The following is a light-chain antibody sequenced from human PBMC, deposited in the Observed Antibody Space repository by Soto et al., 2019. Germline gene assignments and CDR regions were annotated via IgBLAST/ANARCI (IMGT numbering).Light chain of an antibody. CDR2: GAF. Sequence: DIVMTQSPATLSVSPGERATLSCRASQTVSSNLAWYQQRAGQAPRLLIYGAFTRATGVPARFSGSGSGTEFTLTISSLQSEDFAVYYCQQYNNWPPWTFGQGTRLEIK. J-gene: IGKJ5*01. CDR3: QQYNNWPPWT. CDR1: QTVSSN. V-gene: IGKV3-15*01.